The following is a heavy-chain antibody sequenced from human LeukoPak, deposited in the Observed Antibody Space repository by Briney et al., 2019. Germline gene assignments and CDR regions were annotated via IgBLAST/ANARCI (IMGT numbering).Heavy chain of an antibody. CDR3: ASSTMVVTPLSDHIDY. D-gene: IGHD4-23*01. CDR2: IYTSGST. V-gene: IGHV4-61*02. CDR1: GGSISSGSYY. Sequence: PSETLSLTCTVSGGSISSGSYYWSWIRQPAGKGLEWIGRIYTSGSTNYSPSLKSRVTISVVTSKNQFSLKLSSVTAADTAVYYCASSTMVVTPLSDHIDYWGQGTLVTVSS. J-gene: IGHJ4*02.